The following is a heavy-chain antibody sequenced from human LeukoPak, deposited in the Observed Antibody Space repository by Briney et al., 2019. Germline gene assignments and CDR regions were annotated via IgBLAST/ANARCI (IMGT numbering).Heavy chain of an antibody. CDR2: MNPHRGDT. J-gene: IGHJ1*01. D-gene: IGHD6-13*01. CDR3: ARGPGPDSWTAEYFQH. V-gene: IGHV1-8*02. CDR1: GYSFSNYD. Sequence: ASVKVSCKPSGYSFSNYDINWVRLRQAFGQGPEWMGWMNPHRGDTGSPERFRGRISMTWDTSTSTAYLEVTDLTSDDTAVYYCARGPGPDSWTAEYFQHWGQGTPVTVSS.